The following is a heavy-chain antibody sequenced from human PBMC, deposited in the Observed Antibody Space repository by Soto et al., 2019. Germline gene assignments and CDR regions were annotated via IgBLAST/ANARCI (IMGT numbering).Heavy chain of an antibody. J-gene: IGHJ6*04. V-gene: IGHV1-58*01. CDR1: GFTFTSSA. CDR2: IVVGSGNT. Sequence: SVKVSCKASGFTFTSSAVQWVRQARGQRLEWIGWIVVGSGNTNYAQKFQERVTITRDMSTSTAYMELSSLRSEDTAVYYCAAPLNNYYYYGMEVWGKGTKVTVSS. CDR3: AAPLNNYYYYGMEV.